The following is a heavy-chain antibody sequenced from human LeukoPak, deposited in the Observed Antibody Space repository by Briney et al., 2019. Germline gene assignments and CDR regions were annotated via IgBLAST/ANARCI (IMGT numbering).Heavy chain of an antibody. J-gene: IGHJ4*02. CDR3: VGSGYDSVYFDY. CDR2: INAGNGNT. Sequence: GASVKVSCKASGYTFTSYAMHWVRQAPGQRLEWMGWINAGNGNTKYSQKFQGRVTITRDTSASTAYMELSSLRSEDTAVYYCVGSGYDSVYFDYWGQGTLVTVSS. CDR1: GYTFTSYA. D-gene: IGHD5-12*01. V-gene: IGHV1-3*01.